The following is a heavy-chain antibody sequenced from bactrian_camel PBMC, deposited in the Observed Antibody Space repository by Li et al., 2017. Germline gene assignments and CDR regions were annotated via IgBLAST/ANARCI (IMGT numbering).Heavy chain of an antibody. Sequence: HVQLVESGGASVQAGESLTLACEASADAIAGSCMGWFRQAPGKEREGVAEISSGSGGGLTNYADSVVGRFTISEDSAKNMVFLEMKSLKPEDTAMYYC. CDR2: ISSGSGGGLT. CDR1: ADAIAGSC. V-gene: IGHV3S53*01.